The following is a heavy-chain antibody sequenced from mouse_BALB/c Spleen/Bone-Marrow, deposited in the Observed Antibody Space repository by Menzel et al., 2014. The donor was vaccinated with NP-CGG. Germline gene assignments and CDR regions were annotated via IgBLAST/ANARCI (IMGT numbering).Heavy chain of an antibody. CDR2: IDPANGNT. Sequence: EVQLQQSGAELVKPGASVKLSCTASGFNIKDTYMHWVKQRPEQGLEWIGRIDPANGNTKYDPKFQGKATITADTSSNTAYLQLSSLTSEDTAVYFCARAYYGNYPYAMDYWGQGTSVTVPS. CDR3: ARAYYGNYPYAMDY. D-gene: IGHD2-10*01. CDR1: GFNIKDTY. J-gene: IGHJ4*01. V-gene: IGHV14-3*02.